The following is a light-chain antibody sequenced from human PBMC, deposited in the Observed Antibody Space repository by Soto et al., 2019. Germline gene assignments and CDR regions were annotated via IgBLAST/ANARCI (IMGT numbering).Light chain of an antibody. V-gene: IGKV3-11*01. J-gene: IGKJ4*01. CDR2: DAS. CDR3: QQRENGLT. CDR1: ESVINY. Sequence: IVLTQSPATLSLSPGEGATLSCRASESVINYLAWFQHKPGQAPRLLIYDASSRATGIPARFSGSGSGTDFTLTISSLEPEDFAIYYCQQRENGLTFGGGTKVEIK.